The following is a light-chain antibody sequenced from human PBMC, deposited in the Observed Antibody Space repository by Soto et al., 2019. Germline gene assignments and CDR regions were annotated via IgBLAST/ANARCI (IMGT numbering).Light chain of an antibody. V-gene: IGLV7-46*01. J-gene: IGLJ3*02. CDR2: DTS. CDR3: LLSFSGARV. Sequence: QAVVTQEPSLTVSPGGTVTLTCGSTTGAVTTGHYPYWFQQKPGQSPRTLTYDTSNKHSWTPARFSGSLLGDKAALTLSGAQPEDEADYYCLLSFSGARVFGGGTQLTVL. CDR1: TGAVTTGHY.